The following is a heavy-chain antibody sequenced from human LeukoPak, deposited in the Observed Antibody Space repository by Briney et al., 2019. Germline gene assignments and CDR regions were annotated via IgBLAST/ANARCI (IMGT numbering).Heavy chain of an antibody. CDR1: VGSNSRYY. Sequence: SETLALTRTVSVGSNSRYYWDWIRQPAAKGREWIGRIYTTGSTNYNPSLYNPSLTSRVPMSINASKTQSSLRLSSVTGADTAVYYCARVDHCGGDCYSFDYWGQGTLVTVSS. CDR2: IYTTGST. D-gene: IGHD2-21*02. J-gene: IGHJ4*02. CDR3: ARVDHCGGDCYSFDY. V-gene: IGHV4-4*07.